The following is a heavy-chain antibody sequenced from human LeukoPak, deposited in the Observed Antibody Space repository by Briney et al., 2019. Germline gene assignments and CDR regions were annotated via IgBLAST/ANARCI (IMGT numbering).Heavy chain of an antibody. CDR1: GFTVKNNY. Sequence: GGSLRLSCAASGFTVKNNYMSWVRQAPRKGLEWVSVIYSGGTTYYADSVKGRFTVSRDNSKNTLYLQMNNLRADDTAAYYCASGLRWTTGYDYWGQGTLVTVSS. CDR2: IYSGGTT. CDR3: ASGLRWTTGYDY. D-gene: IGHD4-23*01. V-gene: IGHV3-53*01. J-gene: IGHJ4*02.